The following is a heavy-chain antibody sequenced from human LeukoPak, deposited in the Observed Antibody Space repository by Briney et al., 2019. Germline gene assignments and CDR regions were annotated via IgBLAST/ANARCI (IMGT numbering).Heavy chain of an antibody. CDR2: LDPSDSYT. J-gene: IGHJ5*02. V-gene: IGHV5-10-1*01. D-gene: IGHD2-15*01. CDR3: ARDGCSGGSCYVDP. CDR1: GYSFTSYW. Sequence: GESLKISCKGSGYSFTSYWISWVRQMPGKVLELMWRLDPSDSYTSYSPSFQGHVTISADKSISTAYLQWSSLKASDTAMYYCARDGCSGGSCYVDPWGQGTLVTVSS.